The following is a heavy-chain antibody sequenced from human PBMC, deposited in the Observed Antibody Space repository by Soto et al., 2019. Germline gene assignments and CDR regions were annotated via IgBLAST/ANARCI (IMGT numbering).Heavy chain of an antibody. CDR3: ARGREECSGGSCYLWFGP. Sequence: AAVMVCCAASGYAVTRDCSDWVRQATGQGLEWMGWMNPNSGNTGYAQKFQGRVTMTRNTSISTAYMDLSSLRSEYTAEYYCARGREECSGGSCYLWFGPRGQ. CDR1: GYAVTRDC. V-gene: IGHV1-8*01. CDR2: MNPNSGNT. D-gene: IGHD2-15*01. J-gene: IGHJ5*02.